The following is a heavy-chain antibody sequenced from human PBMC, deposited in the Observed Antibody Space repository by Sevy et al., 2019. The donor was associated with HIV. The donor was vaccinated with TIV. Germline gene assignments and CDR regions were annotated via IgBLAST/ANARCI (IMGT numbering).Heavy chain of an antibody. Sequence: GGSLRLSCAASGFTFSDYYINWIRQAPGKGLEWVSYISGSSSYTNYADSVKGRFTISRDNAKNSLYLQMNSLRAEDTAVYYCARVGCSISSCPKGGAFDIWGQGTMVTVSS. CDR3: ARVGCSISSCPKGGAFDI. CDR2: ISGSSSYT. CDR1: GFTFSDYY. V-gene: IGHV3-11*06. D-gene: IGHD2-2*01. J-gene: IGHJ3*02.